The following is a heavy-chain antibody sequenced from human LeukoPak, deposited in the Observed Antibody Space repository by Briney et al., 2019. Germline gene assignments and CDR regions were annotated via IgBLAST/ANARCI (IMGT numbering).Heavy chain of an antibody. J-gene: IGHJ4*02. V-gene: IGHV3-9*01. CDR3: ARNTPRRYFDY. CDR2: ISWNSGSI. CDR1: GFTFDDYA. Sequence: PGGSLRLSCAASGFTFDDYAMHWVRQAPGKGLEWVSGISWNSGSIGYADSVKGRFTISRDNAKNSLYLQMNSLRAEDTAVYHCARNTPRRYFDYWGQGTLVTVSS.